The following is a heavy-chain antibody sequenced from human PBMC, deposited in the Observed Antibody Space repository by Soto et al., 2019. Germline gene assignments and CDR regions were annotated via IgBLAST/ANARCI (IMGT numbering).Heavy chain of an antibody. V-gene: IGHV3-74*01. CDR2: INSDGSST. CDR1: GFTFSSYW. D-gene: IGHD6-13*01. J-gene: IGHJ5*02. Sequence: GGSLRLSCAASGFTFSSYWMHWVRQAPGKGLVWVSRINSDGSSTSYADSVKGRFTISRDNAKNTLYLQMNSLRAEDTAVYYCAREDRYSSSWYRTEWFDPWRQGTLVTVSS. CDR3: AREDRYSSSWYRTEWFDP.